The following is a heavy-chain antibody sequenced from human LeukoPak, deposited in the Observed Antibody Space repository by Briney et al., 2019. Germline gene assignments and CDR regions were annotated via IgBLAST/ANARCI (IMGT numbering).Heavy chain of an antibody. V-gene: IGHV3-33*01. CDR3: AREYSSGWFYYYYYMDV. CDR2: IWYDGSNK. CDR1: GFTFSSYG. Sequence: GRSLRLSCAASGFTFSSYGTHWVRQAPGKGLEWVAVIWYDGSNKYYADSVKGRFTISRDNSKNTLYLQMNSLRAEDTAVYYCAREYSSGWFYYYYYMDVWGKGTTVTVSS. D-gene: IGHD6-19*01. J-gene: IGHJ6*03.